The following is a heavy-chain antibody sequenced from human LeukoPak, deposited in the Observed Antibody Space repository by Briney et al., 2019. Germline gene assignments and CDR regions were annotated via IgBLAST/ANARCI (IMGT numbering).Heavy chain of an antibody. V-gene: IGHV1-24*01. CDR3: AVSLTTGGYYGMDV. D-gene: IGHD1-1*01. J-gene: IGHJ6*02. Sequence: GASVKVSCKVSGYTLTELSLHWVRQAPGKGLEWMGRFDPEDGETIYARKFQGRVTMTEDTSTDTAYMELSSPRSEDTAVYFCAVSLTTGGYYGMDVWGQGTTVTVSS. CDR2: FDPEDGET. CDR1: GYTLTELS.